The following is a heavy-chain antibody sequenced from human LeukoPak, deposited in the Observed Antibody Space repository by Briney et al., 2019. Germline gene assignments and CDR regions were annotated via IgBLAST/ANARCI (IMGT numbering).Heavy chain of an antibody. CDR2: ISHTGTI. D-gene: IGHD2-21*02. Sequence: GGSLRLSCAASGFNFNAYSLNWVRQAPGKGLEWLSYISHTGTIYYADSVKGRFTISRDDAEASVFLQMNSLRTEDTALYHCVREGCGRAADCYSHYFDYWGQGTPVTVSS. J-gene: IGHJ4*02. V-gene: IGHV3-69-1*02. CDR1: GFNFNAYS. CDR3: VREGCGRAADCYSHYFDY.